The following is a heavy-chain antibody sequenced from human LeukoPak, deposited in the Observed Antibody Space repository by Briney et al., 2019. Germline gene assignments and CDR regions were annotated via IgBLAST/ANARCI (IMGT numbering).Heavy chain of an antibody. J-gene: IGHJ6*02. CDR1: GGSISSGDYY. CDR3: ARESVEIFGVAYINYYYYGMDV. D-gene: IGHD3-3*01. V-gene: IGHV4-30-4*01. Sequence: PSETLSLTCTVSGGSISSGDYYWGWVRQPPGRGLEWIGYIYYSGSTYYNPSLKSRVTISVDTSKNQFSLKLSSVTAADTAVYYCARESVEIFGVAYINYYYYGMDVWGQGTTVTVSS. CDR2: IYYSGST.